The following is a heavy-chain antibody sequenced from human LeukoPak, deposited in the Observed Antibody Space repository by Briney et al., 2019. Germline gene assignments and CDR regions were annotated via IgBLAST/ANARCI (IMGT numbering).Heavy chain of an antibody. D-gene: IGHD6-19*01. CDR2: ISQDGREK. CDR3: VGGIGWQPDY. V-gene: IGHV3-7*03. J-gene: IGHJ4*02. Sequence: GGSLRLSCAASAGFTFSDYWMNWVRQAPGKGLEWVAIISQDGREKLYVDSVKGRLTISRDNAKSSLHLQINSLRAEDTAVYYCVGGIGWQPDYWGQGTPVTVSS. CDR1: AGFTFSDYW.